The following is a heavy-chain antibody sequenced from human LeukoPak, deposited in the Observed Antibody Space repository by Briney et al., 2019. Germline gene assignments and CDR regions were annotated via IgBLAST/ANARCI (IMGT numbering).Heavy chain of an antibody. D-gene: IGHD5-12*01. CDR2: ISSSSSYI. Sequence: PGGSLRLSCAASGFTFSSYSMNWVRQAPGKGLEWVSSISSSSSYIYYADSVKGRFTISRDNAKNSLYLQMNSLRAEDTAVYYCARDLSLERGSFDYWGQGTLVTVSS. CDR1: GFTFSSYS. CDR3: ARDLSLERGSFDY. V-gene: IGHV3-21*01. J-gene: IGHJ4*02.